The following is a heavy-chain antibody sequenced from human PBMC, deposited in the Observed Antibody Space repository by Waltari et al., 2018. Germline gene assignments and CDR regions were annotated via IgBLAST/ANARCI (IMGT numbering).Heavy chain of an antibody. V-gene: IGHV3-33*08. D-gene: IGHD2-15*01. CDR2: IWYDGSKE. CDR1: GFTFSNYG. J-gene: IGHJ4*02. Sequence: QVQLVESGGGVVQPGRSLRLSCAASGFTFSNYGMHWVRQAPGKGREGVAFIWYDGSKEYYADSVKGRFTISRDNSKNTVYLQMNSLRAEDTAVYYCARAGFVCSGGSCYGDYWGQGTLVTVSS. CDR3: ARAGFVCSGGSCYGDY.